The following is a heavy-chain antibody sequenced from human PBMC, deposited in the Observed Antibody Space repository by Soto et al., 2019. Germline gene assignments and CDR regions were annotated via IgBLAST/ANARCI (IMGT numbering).Heavy chain of an antibody. V-gene: IGHV4-30-4*01. CDR1: GGSISSADYY. CDR2: IHYSGSA. CDR3: ARDLDYYESSGQGAFDI. D-gene: IGHD3-22*01. Sequence: PSETLSLTCTISGGSISSADYYWSWIRQPPGKGLEWIAYIHYSGSAYYNPSLKSRVMISVDTSKNQFSLRLSSVTAADTAVYFCARDLDYYESSGQGAFDIWGEGTMVTVS. J-gene: IGHJ3*02.